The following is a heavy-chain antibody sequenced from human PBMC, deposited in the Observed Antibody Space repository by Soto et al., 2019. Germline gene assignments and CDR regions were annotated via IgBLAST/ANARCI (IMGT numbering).Heavy chain of an antibody. CDR3: KRGDSSSWRAHVDY. J-gene: IGHJ4*02. CDR2: IHHSGST. V-gene: IGHV4-59*01. D-gene: IGHD6-13*01. Sequence: SQTLSLTCTVSGASIRTYYWSWILQPPGKGLEWIGFIHHSGSTNYNPSLKIRLTMSVDTSKNQFSLKLSSVTAADTAVNYCKRGDSSSWRAHVDYSGQLTLVPDSS. CDR1: GASIRTYY.